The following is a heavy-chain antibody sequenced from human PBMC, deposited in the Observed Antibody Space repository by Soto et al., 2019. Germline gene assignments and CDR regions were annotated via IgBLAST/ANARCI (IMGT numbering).Heavy chain of an antibody. J-gene: IGHJ4*02. CDR1: GDSISTDY. V-gene: IGHV4-59*08. CDR2: IYYGGST. Sequence: SETKSLPCTVSGDSISTDYCRWIRQSPGKGLEWIGFIYYGGSTNYNPSLKSRVTISVDTPKNQFSLKLSSVTAADTAVYYCAKNWNWGSLVHWGQGTLVTVSS. CDR3: AKNWNWGSLVH. D-gene: IGHD7-27*01.